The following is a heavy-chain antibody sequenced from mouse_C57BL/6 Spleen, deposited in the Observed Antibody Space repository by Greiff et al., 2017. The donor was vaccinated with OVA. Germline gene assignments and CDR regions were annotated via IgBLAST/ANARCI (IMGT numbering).Heavy chain of an antibody. J-gene: IGHJ4*01. CDR1: GYSFTGYF. Sequence: VPLQQSGPELVKPGDSVKISCKASGYSFTGYFMNWVMQSHGKSLEWIGRINPYNGDTFYNQKFKGKATLTVAKSSSTAHMELRSLTSEDSAVYYCARYRYYDGRMDYWGQGTSVTVSS. D-gene: IGHD1-1*01. CDR2: INPYNGDT. V-gene: IGHV1-20*01. CDR3: ARYRYYDGRMDY.